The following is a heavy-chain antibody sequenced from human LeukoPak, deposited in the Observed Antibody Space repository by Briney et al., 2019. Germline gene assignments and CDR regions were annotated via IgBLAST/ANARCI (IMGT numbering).Heavy chain of an antibody. J-gene: IGHJ5*02. CDR1: GGSISSSSYY. D-gene: IGHD4-11*01. V-gene: IGHV4-39*01. CDR2: IYYSGST. Sequence: SETLSLTCTVSGGSISSSSYYWGWIRQPSGKGLEWIGSIYYSGSTYYNPSLKSRVTISVDTSKNQFSLKLSSVTAADTAVYYCARLRLQSSFDPWGQGTLVTVSS. CDR3: ARLRLQSSFDP.